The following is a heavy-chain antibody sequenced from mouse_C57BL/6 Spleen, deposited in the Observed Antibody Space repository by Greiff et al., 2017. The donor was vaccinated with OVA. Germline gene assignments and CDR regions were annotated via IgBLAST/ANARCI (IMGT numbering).Heavy chain of an antibody. J-gene: IGHJ3*01. CDR2: IDPSDSET. V-gene: IGHV1-52*01. D-gene: IGHD1-1*01. Sequence: QVQLQQPGAELVRPGSSVKLSCKASGYTFTSYWMHWVKQRPIQGLEWIGNIDPSDSETHYNQKFKDKATLTVDKSSSTAYMQLSSLTSEDSAVYYCARDYYGRSYVFAYWGQGTLVTVSA. CDR1: GYTFTSYW. CDR3: ARDYYGRSYVFAY.